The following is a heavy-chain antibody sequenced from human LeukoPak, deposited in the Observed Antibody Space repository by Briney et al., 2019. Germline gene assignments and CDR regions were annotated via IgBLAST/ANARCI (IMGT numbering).Heavy chain of an antibody. D-gene: IGHD2-2*02. V-gene: IGHV4-30-4*08. CDR1: GGSISSADYY. Sequence: SETLSLTCTVSGGSISSADYYWSWIRQPPGKGLEWIGYIYYSGRTYYNPSLTSRVTTSVDTSMNQFSLKLSSVTTEDTAVYYCARGKFISGGYCSSTSCYIFDWFDPWGQGTLVTVSS. CDR3: ARGKFISGGYCSSTSCYIFDWFDP. CDR2: IYYSGRT. J-gene: IGHJ5*02.